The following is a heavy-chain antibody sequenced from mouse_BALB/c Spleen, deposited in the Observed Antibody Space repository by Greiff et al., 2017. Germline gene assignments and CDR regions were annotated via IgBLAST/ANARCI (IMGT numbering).Heavy chain of an antibody. J-gene: IGHJ3*01. V-gene: IGHV14-3*02. CDR3: ARSHLVYGYGAY. CDR2: IDPANGNT. CDR1: GFNIKDTY. Sequence: EVQLQESGAELVKPGASVKLSCTASGFNIKDTYMHWVKQRPEQGLEWIGRIDPANGNTKYDPKFQGKATITADTSSNTAYLQLSSLTSEDTAVYYCARSHLVYGYGAYWGQGTLVTVSA. D-gene: IGHD1-2*01.